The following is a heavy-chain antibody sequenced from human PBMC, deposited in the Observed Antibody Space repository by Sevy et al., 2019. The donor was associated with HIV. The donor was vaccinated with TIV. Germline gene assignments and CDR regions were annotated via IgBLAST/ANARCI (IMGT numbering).Heavy chain of an antibody. J-gene: IGHJ6*02. V-gene: IGHV3-30*04. CDR1: GFTFSSYA. Sequence: GGSLRLSCAASGFTFSSYAMHWVRQAPGKGLEWVAVISYDGSNKYYADSVKGRFTISRDSSKNTLYLQMNSLWAEDRAVYDCARAGWWYCSGGSCPTRSVRWYYYYGMDVWCQGPTVTVSS. CDR3: ARAGWWYCSGGSCPTRSVRWYYYYGMDV. CDR2: ISYDGSNK. D-gene: IGHD2-15*01.